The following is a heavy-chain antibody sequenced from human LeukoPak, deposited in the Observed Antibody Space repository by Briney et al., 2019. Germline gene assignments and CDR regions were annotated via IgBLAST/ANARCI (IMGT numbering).Heavy chain of an antibody. D-gene: IGHD3-3*01. Sequence: SGGSLRLSCAASGFTFSSYAMHWVRQAPGKGLEWVAVISYDGSNKYYADSVKGRFTISRDNSKSTLYLQMNSLRAEDTAVYYCARAFHYDFWSGYYTGLPNWGQGTLVTVSS. CDR1: GFTFSSYA. J-gene: IGHJ4*02. CDR2: ISYDGSNK. CDR3: ARAFHYDFWSGYYTGLPN. V-gene: IGHV3-30-3*01.